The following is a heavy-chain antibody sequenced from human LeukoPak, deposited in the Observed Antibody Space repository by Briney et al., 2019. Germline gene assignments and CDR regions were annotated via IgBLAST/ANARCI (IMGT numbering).Heavy chain of an antibody. CDR1: GFTFSSCS. CDR2: ISSSSSYI. J-gene: IGHJ4*02. V-gene: IGHV3-21*01. D-gene: IGHD6-13*01. CDR3: ARGGIAAAGTRDY. Sequence: GGSLRLSCAASGFTFSSCSMTWVRQAPGKGLEWVSSISSSSSYIYYADSVKGRFTISRDNAKNSLYLQMNSLRAEDTAVYYCARGGIAAAGTRDYWGQGTLVTVSS.